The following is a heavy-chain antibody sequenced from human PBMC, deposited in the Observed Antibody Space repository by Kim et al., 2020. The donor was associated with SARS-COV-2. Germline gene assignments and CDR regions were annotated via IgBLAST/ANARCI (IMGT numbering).Heavy chain of an antibody. CDR2: ISYDGSNK. Sequence: GGSLRLSCAASGFTFSSYGMHWVRQAPGKGLEWVAVISYDGSNKYYADSVKGRFTISRDNSKNTLYLQMNSLRAEDTAVYYCARDKGDYWGQGTLVTVSS. CDR3: ARDKGDY. J-gene: IGHJ4*02. V-gene: IGHV3-33*05. CDR1: GFTFSSYG.